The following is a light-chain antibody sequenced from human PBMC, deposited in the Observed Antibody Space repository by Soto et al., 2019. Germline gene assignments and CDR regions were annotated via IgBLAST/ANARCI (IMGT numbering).Light chain of an antibody. V-gene: IGLV2-14*01. J-gene: IGLJ1*01. CDR2: EVS. Sequence: QSALTQPASVSGSPGQSITISCTGTSSDGGGYKYVSWYQQEPGKAPKLMIYEVSNRPSGVSNRFSGSKSGNTASLTISGLQAEDEADYYCSSYTSSSTSYVFGTGTKLTVL. CDR3: SSYTSSSTSYV. CDR1: SSDGGGYKY.